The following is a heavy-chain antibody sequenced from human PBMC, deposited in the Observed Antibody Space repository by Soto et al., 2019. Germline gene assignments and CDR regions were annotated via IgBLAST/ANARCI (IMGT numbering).Heavy chain of an antibody. Sequence: EVQLVESGGGLVKPGGSLRLSCAASGFTFSSYSMNWVRQAPGQGLEWVSSISSSSRYIYYADSVKGRFTISRDNDKNSLYAQMNSLIAEDTAVYYCARVMATITPDAFDIWGQGTMVTVSS. J-gene: IGHJ3*02. CDR1: GFTFSSYS. CDR2: ISSSSRYI. V-gene: IGHV3-21*01. CDR3: ARVMATITPDAFDI. D-gene: IGHD5-12*01.